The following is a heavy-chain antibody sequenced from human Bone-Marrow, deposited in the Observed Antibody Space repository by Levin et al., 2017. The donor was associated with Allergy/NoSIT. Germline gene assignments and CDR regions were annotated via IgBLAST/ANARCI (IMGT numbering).Heavy chain of an antibody. CDR3: ARHKSVAGWDGYFDY. D-gene: IGHD6-19*01. V-gene: IGHV4-39*01. Sequence: SQTLSLTCTVSGGSIRSSSYYWGWIRQPPGKGLEWIGSIYYSGSTYYNPSLKSRVTISVDTSKNQFSLKLSSVTAADTAVYYGARHKSVAGWDGYFDYWGQGTLVTVSS. CDR1: GGSIRSSSYY. CDR2: IYYSGST. J-gene: IGHJ4*02.